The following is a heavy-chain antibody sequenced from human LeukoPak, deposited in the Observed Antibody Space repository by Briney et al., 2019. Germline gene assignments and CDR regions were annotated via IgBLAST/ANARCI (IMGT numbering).Heavy chain of an antibody. V-gene: IGHV3-30*02. CDR3: AIGHSGKRSCYFDY. CDR2: IRYDGSNK. D-gene: IGHD1-26*01. J-gene: IGHJ4*02. Sequence: GGSLRLSCAASGFTFSSYGMHWVRQAPGKGLEWVAFIRYDGSNKYYADSVKGRFTISRDNSKNALYLQMNSLRAEDTAVYYCAIGHSGKRSCYFDYWGQGTLVTVSS. CDR1: GFTFSSYG.